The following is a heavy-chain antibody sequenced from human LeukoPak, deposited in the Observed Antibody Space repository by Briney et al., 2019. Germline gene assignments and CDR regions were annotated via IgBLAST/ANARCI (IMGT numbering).Heavy chain of an antibody. CDR2: ISTSGTTI. J-gene: IGHJ6*03. Sequence: GGSLRLSCVGSGFTFMNYEMNWVRQAPGKGLEWVSYISTSGTTIYYTDSVKGRFTIYRDNAKNSVYLQMNRLRAEDTAIYYCARDKRLEESGSWYGYYYRDVWGKGTTVTVSS. CDR1: GFTFMNYE. CDR3: ARDKRLEESGSWYGYYYRDV. V-gene: IGHV3-48*03. D-gene: IGHD6-13*01.